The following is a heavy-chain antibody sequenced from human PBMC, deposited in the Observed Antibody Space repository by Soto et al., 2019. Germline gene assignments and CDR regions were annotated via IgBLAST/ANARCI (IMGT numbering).Heavy chain of an antibody. Sequence: PSETLSLTCTVSGGAISGYYWTWIRQPAGKGLEWIGRIYSSGGTKYNPSLKSRVDMSLDMSKNQFSLRLNSVTAADTAVYYCARGKRFSDSFDPWGQGTLVTVSS. CDR3: ARGKRFSDSFDP. CDR2: IYSSGGT. V-gene: IGHV4-4*07. J-gene: IGHJ5*02. D-gene: IGHD3-3*01. CDR1: GGAISGYY.